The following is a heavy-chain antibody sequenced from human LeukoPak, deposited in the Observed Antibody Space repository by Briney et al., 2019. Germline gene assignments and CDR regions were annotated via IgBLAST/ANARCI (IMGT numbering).Heavy chain of an antibody. CDR2: IKQDGSEK. Sequence: PGGSLRLSCAASGFTFSSYWMSWVRQAPGKGLEWVANIKQDGSEKYYVDSVKGRFTISRDNAKNSLYLQMNSLRAEDTAVYYCARVEVDYDFWSGYYPTYYFDYWGQGTLVTVSS. D-gene: IGHD3-3*01. V-gene: IGHV3-7*01. CDR1: GFTFSSYW. CDR3: ARVEVDYDFWSGYYPTYYFDY. J-gene: IGHJ4*02.